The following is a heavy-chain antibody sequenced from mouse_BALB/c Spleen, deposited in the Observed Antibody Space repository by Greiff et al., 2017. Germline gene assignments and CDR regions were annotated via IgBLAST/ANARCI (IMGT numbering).Heavy chain of an antibody. CDR3: ARDYYRYDGPFAY. D-gene: IGHD2-14*01. J-gene: IGHJ3*01. CDR2: INSNGGST. V-gene: IGHV5-6-3*01. CDR1: GFTFSSYG. Sequence: EVMLVESGGGLVQPGGSLKLSCAASGFTFSSYGMSWVRQTPDKRLELVATINSNGGSTYYPDSVKGRFTISRDNAKNTLYLQMSSLKSEDTAMYYCARDYYRYDGPFAYWGQGTLVTVSA.